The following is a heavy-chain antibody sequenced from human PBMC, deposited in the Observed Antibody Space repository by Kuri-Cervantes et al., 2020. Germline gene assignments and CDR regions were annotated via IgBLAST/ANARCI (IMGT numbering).Heavy chain of an antibody. D-gene: IGHD2-2*01. Sequence: ASVKVSCKASGYTFTSYGISWVRQAPGQGLEWMGWISAYNGNTNYAQKFQGRVTMTRDTSISTAYMELSRLRSDDTAVYYCATPYCSSTSCPYNWFDPWGQGTLVTVSS. CDR1: GYTFTSYG. CDR3: ATPYCSSTSCPYNWFDP. CDR2: ISAYNGNT. V-gene: IGHV1-18*01. J-gene: IGHJ5*02.